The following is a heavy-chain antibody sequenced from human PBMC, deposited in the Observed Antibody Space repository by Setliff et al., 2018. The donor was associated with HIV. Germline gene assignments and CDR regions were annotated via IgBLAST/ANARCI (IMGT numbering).Heavy chain of an antibody. CDR2: IYYSGSI. Sequence: SETLSLTCTVSGGSISTSRYYWSWIRQPPGKGLEWIGYIYYSGSINYNPSLKSRVTISVDTSKNQFSLKLSSVTAADTAVYYCARHGAFYYYYYMDVWGKGTTVTVS. CDR1: GGSISTSRYY. J-gene: IGHJ6*03. V-gene: IGHV4-61*05. CDR3: ARHGAFYYYYYMDV.